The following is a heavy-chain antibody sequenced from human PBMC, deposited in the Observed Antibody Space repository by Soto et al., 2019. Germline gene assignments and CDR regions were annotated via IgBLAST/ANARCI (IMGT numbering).Heavy chain of an antibody. J-gene: IGHJ6*02. CDR2: INHSGST. CDR1: GGSFSGYY. CDR3: ARGKSRIVGATSVYYYGMDV. D-gene: IGHD1-26*01. Sequence: PSVTLSLTCAVYGGSFSGYYWSWIRQPPGKGLEWIGEINHSGSTNYNPSLKSRVTISVDTSKNQFSLKLSSVTAADTAVYYCARGKSRIVGATSVYYYGMDVWGQGTTVTVSS. V-gene: IGHV4-34*01.